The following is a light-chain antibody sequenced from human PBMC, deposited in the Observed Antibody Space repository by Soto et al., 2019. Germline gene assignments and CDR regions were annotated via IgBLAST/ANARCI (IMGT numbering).Light chain of an antibody. Sequence: IQRTQSHSSLSASLGDRFTITCQASQDISTSLNWYQQKPGRAPKLLIYAASTLQSGVPSRFSGSGSGTDFTLTISCLQSEDFATYYCQQYYSYPRTFGQGTKV. CDR3: QQYYSYPRT. CDR2: AAS. V-gene: IGKV1-8*01. J-gene: IGKJ1*01. CDR1: QDISTS.